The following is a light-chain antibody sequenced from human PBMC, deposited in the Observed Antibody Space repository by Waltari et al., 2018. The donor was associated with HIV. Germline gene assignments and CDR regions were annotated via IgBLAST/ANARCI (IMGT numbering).Light chain of an antibody. V-gene: IGLV7-46*02. CDR2: ETS. CDR3: LLSYSGVRV. Sequence: QAVVTQEPSLTVSPGGTVTLTCASSTGAVTSGHYPYWFQQKPGQVPMTLIYETSNKHSWTPARFSGSLLGGKAALTLLDAQPEDEADYYCLLSYSGVRVFGGGTKLTVL. J-gene: IGLJ3*02. CDR1: TGAVTSGHY.